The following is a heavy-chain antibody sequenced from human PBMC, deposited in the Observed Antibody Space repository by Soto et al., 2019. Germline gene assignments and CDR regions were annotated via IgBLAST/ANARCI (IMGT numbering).Heavy chain of an antibody. J-gene: IGHJ4*02. V-gene: IGHV3-23*01. CDR3: AKFCSGGSCYRIDY. CDR2: ISGSGGST. Sequence: LRLSCAASGFTFSSYAMSWVRQAPGKGLEWVSAISGSGGSTYYADSVKGRFTISRDNSKNTLYLQMNSLRAEDTAVYYCAKFCSGGSCYRIDYWGQGTLVPSPQ. CDR1: GFTFSSYA. D-gene: IGHD2-15*01.